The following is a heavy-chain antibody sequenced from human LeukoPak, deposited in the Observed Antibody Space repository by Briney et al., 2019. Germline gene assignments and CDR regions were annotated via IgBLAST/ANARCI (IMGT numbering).Heavy chain of an antibody. CDR1: GFTFSHFW. CDR3: VTHEVTVITRPTFDN. CDR2: IKPDDTEK. Sequence: PGGSLRLSCLASGFTFSHFWMSWVRQAPGKGLEWVANIKPDDTEKYYGNSVKGRFTILRDNAKNSVYLQMNSLRVEDTAVYYCVTHEVTVITRPTFDNWGHGTLVTVSS. D-gene: IGHD4-23*01. V-gene: IGHV3-7*01. J-gene: IGHJ4*01.